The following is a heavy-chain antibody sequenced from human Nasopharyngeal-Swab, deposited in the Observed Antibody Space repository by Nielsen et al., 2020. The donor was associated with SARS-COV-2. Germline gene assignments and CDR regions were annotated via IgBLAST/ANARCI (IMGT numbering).Heavy chain of an antibody. V-gene: IGHV3-11*06. J-gene: IGHJ4*02. CDR3: ARAALSWPASFDY. CDR1: GFTFSDYY. D-gene: IGHD6-13*01. CDR2: ISSSSSYT. Sequence: GESLKISCAASGFTFSDYYMSWIRQAPGKGLEWVSYISSSSSYTNYADSVKGRFTISRDNAKNSLYLQMNSLRAEDTTVYYCARAALSWPASFDYWGQGTLVTVSS.